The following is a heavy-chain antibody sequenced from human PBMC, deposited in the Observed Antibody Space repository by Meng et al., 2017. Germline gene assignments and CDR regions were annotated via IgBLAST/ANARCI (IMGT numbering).Heavy chain of an antibody. J-gene: IGHJ6*02. Sequence: GESLKISCAASGFTFSSYSMNWVRQAPGKGLEWVAVISYDGSNKYYADSVKGRFTISRDNSKNTLYLQMNSLRAEDTAVYYCARDPNYYDSSGYYYFRGGYYYGMDVWGQGTTVTVSS. CDR2: ISYDGSNK. D-gene: IGHD3-22*01. CDR3: ARDPNYYDSSGYYYFRGGYYYGMDV. V-gene: IGHV3-30*05. CDR1: GFTFSSYS.